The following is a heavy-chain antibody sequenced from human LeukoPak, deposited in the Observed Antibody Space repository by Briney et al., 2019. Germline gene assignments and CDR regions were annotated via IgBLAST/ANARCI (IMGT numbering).Heavy chain of an antibody. J-gene: IGHJ5*02. CDR2: IYYSGST. Sequence: PSETLSLTCTVSGGSISSSSYYWGWIRQPPGKGLEWIGSIYYSGSTYYNPSLKSPLTISVDTSKNQFSLKLSSVTAADTAVYYCARLMSSMVRGVNPWFDPWGQGTLVTVSS. D-gene: IGHD3-10*01. V-gene: IGHV4-39*01. CDR1: GGSISSSSYY. CDR3: ARLMSSMVRGVNPWFDP.